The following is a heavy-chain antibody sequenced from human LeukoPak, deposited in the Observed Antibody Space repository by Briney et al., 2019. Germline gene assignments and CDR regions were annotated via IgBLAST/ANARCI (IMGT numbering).Heavy chain of an antibody. D-gene: IGHD3-3*01. CDR3: ARLYDFRSGSFDY. J-gene: IGHJ4*02. Sequence: SVKVSCKASGGTFSSYAISWVRQAPGQGLEWMGGIIPIFGTANYAQKFQGRVTITTDESTSTAYMELSSLRSEDTAVYYCARLYDFRSGSFDYWGQGTLVTVPS. CDR1: GGTFSSYA. CDR2: IIPIFGTA. V-gene: IGHV1-69*05.